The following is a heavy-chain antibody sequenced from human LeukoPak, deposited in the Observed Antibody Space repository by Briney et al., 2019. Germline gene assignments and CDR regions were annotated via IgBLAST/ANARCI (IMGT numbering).Heavy chain of an antibody. CDR3: ARDANYDFWSGYYYGMDV. Sequence: SETLSLTCTVSGGSISSYYWSWIRQPPGKGLEWIGEINHSGSTNYNPSLKSRVTISVDTSKNQFSLKLSSVTAADTAVYYCARDANYDFWSGYYYGMDVWGQGTTVTVSS. D-gene: IGHD3-3*01. CDR1: GGSISSYY. V-gene: IGHV4-34*01. J-gene: IGHJ6*02. CDR2: INHSGST.